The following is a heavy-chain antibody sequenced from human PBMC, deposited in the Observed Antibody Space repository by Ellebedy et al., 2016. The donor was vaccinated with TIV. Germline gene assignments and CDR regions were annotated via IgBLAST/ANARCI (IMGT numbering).Heavy chain of an antibody. CDR2: IDPSDYYT. J-gene: IGHJ3*02. CDR1: GYDFVNYW. CDR3: ARSIAAVVDTLPNSFDI. Sequence: PGGSLRLSCKASGYDFVNYWISWVRQRPGKGLEWMVRIDPSDYYTNYSPSFQGHVTISADRSINTAFLQWNSLEASDTEIYYCARSIAAVVDTLPNSFDIWGQGTMVAVSS. D-gene: IGHD6-25*01. V-gene: IGHV5-10-1*01.